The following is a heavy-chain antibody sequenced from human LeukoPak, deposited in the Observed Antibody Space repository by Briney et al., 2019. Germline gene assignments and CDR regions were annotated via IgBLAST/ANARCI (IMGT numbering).Heavy chain of an antibody. CDR1: GSTFSSYW. CDR2: INGDGSST. D-gene: IGHD3-22*01. V-gene: IGHV3-74*01. J-gene: IGHJ4*02. Sequence: PGGSLRLSCAASGSTFSSYWMHWVRQVPGKGLVWVSRINGDGSSTSYVDSVKGRFTISRDNAKNTLYLQMNSLRAEDTAVYYCAKRSSEVVVVITRHFDYWGQGTLVTVSS. CDR3: AKRSSEVVVVITRHFDY.